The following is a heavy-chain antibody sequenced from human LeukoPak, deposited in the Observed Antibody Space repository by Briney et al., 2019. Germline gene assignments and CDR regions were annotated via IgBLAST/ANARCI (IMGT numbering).Heavy chain of an antibody. CDR1: GGTFSSYA. V-gene: IGHV1-69*13. Sequence: ASVKVSFKASGGTFSSYAISWVRQAPGQGLEWMGGIIPIFGTANYAQKFQGRVTITADESTSTAYMELSSLRSEDTAVYYCARESQGRQPVGGDYWGQGTLVTVSS. J-gene: IGHJ4*02. CDR3: ARESQGRQPVGGDY. D-gene: IGHD6-13*01. CDR2: IIPIFGTA.